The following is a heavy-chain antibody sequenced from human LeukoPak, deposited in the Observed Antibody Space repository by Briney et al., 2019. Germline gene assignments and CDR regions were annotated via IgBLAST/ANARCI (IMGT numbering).Heavy chain of an antibody. Sequence: SETLSLTCAVYGGSFSGYYWSWIRQPPGKGLEWIGEINHSGSTNYNPSLKSRVTMSVDMSKKQFSLKLTSVTAADTAVYYCASGTVVLNWFDPWGQGTRVTVSS. J-gene: IGHJ5*02. V-gene: IGHV4-34*01. CDR1: GGSFSGYY. CDR2: INHSGST. D-gene: IGHD4-23*01. CDR3: ASGTVVLNWFDP.